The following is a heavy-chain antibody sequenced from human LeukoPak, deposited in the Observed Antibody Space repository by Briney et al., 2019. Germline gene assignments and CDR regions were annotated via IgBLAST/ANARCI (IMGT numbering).Heavy chain of an antibody. V-gene: IGHV3-23*01. J-gene: IGHJ4*02. D-gene: IGHD3-10*01. Sequence: GGSLRLSCAASGFTFSNYLMRWVRQAPGKGLEWVSSISGRGDSTSFADSVRGRFTISRDNSKNTLYLQMNSLRAEDTALYYCAKDSDSGTYSSDYWGQGTLVTVSS. CDR3: AKDSDSGTYSSDY. CDR1: GFTFSNYL. CDR2: ISGRGDST.